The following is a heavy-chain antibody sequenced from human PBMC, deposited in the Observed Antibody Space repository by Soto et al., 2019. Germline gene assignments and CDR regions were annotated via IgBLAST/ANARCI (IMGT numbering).Heavy chain of an antibody. Sequence: EVQLLESGGGLVQPGGSLRLSCAASGFIFSNYAMNWVRQAPGKGLDWVSGISGSGRNTYYADSLKGRFAISRDDSKNTVYLQMNSLTADDTAIYYCARGVNRRVANWFDTWGQGNLVTVSS. CDR2: ISGSGRNT. J-gene: IGHJ5*02. V-gene: IGHV3-23*01. CDR3: ARGVNRRVANWFDT. CDR1: GFIFSNYA.